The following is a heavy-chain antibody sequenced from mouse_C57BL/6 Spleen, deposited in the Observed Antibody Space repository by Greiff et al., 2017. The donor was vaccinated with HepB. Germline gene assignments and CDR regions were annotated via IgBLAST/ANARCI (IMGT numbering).Heavy chain of an antibody. Sequence: QVQLQQPGAELVRPGSSVKLSCKASGYTFTSYWMHWVKPRPIQGLEWIGNIDPSDSETHYNQKFKDKATLTVDKSSSTAYMQLSSLTSEDSAVYYCAAYYGSSYWYFDVWGTGTTVTVSS. CDR2: IDPSDSET. CDR1: GYTFTSYW. D-gene: IGHD1-1*01. CDR3: AAYYGSSYWYFDV. J-gene: IGHJ1*03. V-gene: IGHV1-52*01.